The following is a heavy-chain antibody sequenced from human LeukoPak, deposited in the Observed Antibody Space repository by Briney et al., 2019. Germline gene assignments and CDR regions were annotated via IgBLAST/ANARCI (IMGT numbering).Heavy chain of an antibody. CDR1: GFTLSDYY. D-gene: IGHD2-2*01. V-gene: IGHV3-11*01. CDR2: ISSSGSTI. J-gene: IGHJ5*02. CDR3: ARETVGYCSSTSCSLNWFDP. Sequence: GGSLRLSCAASGFTLSDYYMSWIRQAPGKGLEWVLYISSSGSTIYYADSVKGRFTISRDNAKNSLYLQMNSLRAEDTAVYYCARETVGYCSSTSCSLNWFDPWGQGTLVTVSS.